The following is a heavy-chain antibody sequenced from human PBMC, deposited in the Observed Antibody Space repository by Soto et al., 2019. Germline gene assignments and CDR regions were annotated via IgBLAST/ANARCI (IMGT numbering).Heavy chain of an antibody. J-gene: IGHJ5*02. CDR2: IYYSGST. CDR1: GGSISSDSHY. Sequence: PSETLSLTCTVSGGSISSDSHYWGWIRQPPGKGLEWIGSIYYSGSTYYNPSLKSRVTISVDRSKNQFSLKLTPVTAADTAVYYCARQDGYNYGFDPWGQGTLVTVSS. D-gene: IGHD5-18*01. CDR3: ARQDGYNYGFDP. V-gene: IGHV4-39*01.